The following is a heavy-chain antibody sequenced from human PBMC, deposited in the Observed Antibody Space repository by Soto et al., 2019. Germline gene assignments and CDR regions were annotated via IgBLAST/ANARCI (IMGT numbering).Heavy chain of an antibody. V-gene: IGHV3-23*01. CDR2: ISGSGGST. CDR1: GFTFSSYA. J-gene: IGHJ3*02. CDR3: AKDNGITMIVVVIGEAFDI. D-gene: IGHD3-22*01. Sequence: GGSLRLSCAASGFTFSSYAMSWVRQAPGKGLEWVSAISGSGGSTYYADSVKGRFTISRDNSKNTLYLQMNSLRAEDTAVYYCAKDNGITMIVVVIGEAFDIWGQGTMVTVSS.